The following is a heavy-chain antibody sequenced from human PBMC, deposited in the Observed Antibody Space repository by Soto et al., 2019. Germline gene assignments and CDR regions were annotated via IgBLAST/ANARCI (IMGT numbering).Heavy chain of an antibody. V-gene: IGHV3-23*01. J-gene: IGHJ4*02. Sequence: GSLRLSCAASGFTFRSYSRNWVRQAPGKGLEWVSAISGSSSSTYYADSVKGRFTISRDNSKNTLYLQMNSLRAADTAVYYCARHPYDFWSGYYTATPPDYWGQGTLVTVSS. CDR2: ISGSSSST. CDR3: ARHPYDFWSGYYTATPPDY. D-gene: IGHD3-3*01. CDR1: GFTFRSYS.